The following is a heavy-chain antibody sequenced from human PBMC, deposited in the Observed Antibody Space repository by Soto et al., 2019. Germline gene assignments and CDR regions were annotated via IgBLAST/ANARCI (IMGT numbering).Heavy chain of an antibody. CDR2: VIPIFGTA. D-gene: IGHD6-13*01. CDR3: ARDDIMAAAGTKGEYYYYYYGMDV. Sequence: APVKGSCKASGGTFNSYAISWVRQGPGQRPWWMGGVIPIFGTANYAQKFQGRVTITADESTSTAYMELSSLRSEDTAVYYCARDDIMAAAGTKGEYYYYYYGMDVWGQGTTVTVSS. V-gene: IGHV1-69*13. J-gene: IGHJ6*02. CDR1: GGTFNSYA.